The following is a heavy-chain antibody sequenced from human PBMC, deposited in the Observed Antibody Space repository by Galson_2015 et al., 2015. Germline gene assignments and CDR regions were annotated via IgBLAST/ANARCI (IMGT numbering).Heavy chain of an antibody. D-gene: IGHD3-10*01. CDR3: ARTLRGLRGEFDY. CDR2: IYPGDSDT. CDR1: GYSFTNYE. V-gene: IGHV5-51*03. Sequence: QSGAEVKKPGESLKISCEASGYSFTNYEIAWVRQMSGKGPEWMGIIYPGDSDTRYSPSFQGQVTISADKSISTAYLQWSSLKASDTAMYYCARTLRGLRGEFDYWGQGSLVTVSS. J-gene: IGHJ4*02.